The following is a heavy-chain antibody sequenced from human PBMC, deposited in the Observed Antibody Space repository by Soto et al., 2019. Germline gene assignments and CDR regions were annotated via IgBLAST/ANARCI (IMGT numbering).Heavy chain of an antibody. D-gene: IGHD3-3*02. Sequence: GGSLRLSCSASGFTFRSHSMNWVRQAPGKGLEWIAYISSGSSDIYYGDSVKGRVTISRDNAQNSVYLQLENLRDADTAVYYCVRDLGCISESCHGHFDHWGRGTLVTVPQ. CDR1: GFTFRSHS. CDR3: VRDLGCISESCHGHFDH. V-gene: IGHV3-21*06. J-gene: IGHJ4*02. CDR2: ISSGSSDI.